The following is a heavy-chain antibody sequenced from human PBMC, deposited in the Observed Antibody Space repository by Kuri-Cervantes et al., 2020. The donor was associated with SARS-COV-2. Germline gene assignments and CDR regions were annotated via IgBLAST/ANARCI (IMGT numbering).Heavy chain of an antibody. D-gene: IGHD3-22*01. V-gene: IGHV4-59*01. CDR2: IYYSGST. Sequence: SETLSLTCTVSGGSISSYYWSWIRQPPGKGLERIGYIYYSGSTNYNPSLRSRVTISVDTSKNQFSLKLSSVTAADTAVYYCARDPAYYDSSGYYYGAFDIWGQGTMVTVSS. CDR1: GGSISSYY. CDR3: ARDPAYYDSSGYYYGAFDI. J-gene: IGHJ3*02.